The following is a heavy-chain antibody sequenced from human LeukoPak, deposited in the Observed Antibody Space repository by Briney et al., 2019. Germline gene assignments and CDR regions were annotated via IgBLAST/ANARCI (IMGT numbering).Heavy chain of an antibody. J-gene: IGHJ5*02. D-gene: IGHD3-10*01. V-gene: IGHV3-23*01. CDR3: ARGALWFGELYVDP. CDR2: ITSGTRT. CDR1: GFTFSSHG. Sequence: PGGSLRLSCVASGFTFSSHGMNWVRQAPGKGLEWVSGITSGTRTYYADSVKGRFAISRDNSKNTMYLQMNSLRAEDTAVYYCARGALWFGELYVDPWGQGTLVTVSS.